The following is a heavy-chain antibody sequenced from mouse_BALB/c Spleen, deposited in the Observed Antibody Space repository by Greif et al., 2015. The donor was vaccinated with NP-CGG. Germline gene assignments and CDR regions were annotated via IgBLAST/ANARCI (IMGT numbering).Heavy chain of an antibody. Sequence: EVQVVESGGDLVKPGESLKLSCAASGFTFSSYGMSWVRQTPDKRLEWVATISSGGSYTYYPDSVKGRFTISRDNAKNTLYLQVSSLKSEDTAMYYCARGGGKTAWFAYWGQGTLVTVSA. CDR3: ARGGGKTAWFAY. J-gene: IGHJ3*01. V-gene: IGHV5-6*01. CDR1: GFTFSSYG. CDR2: ISSGGSYT.